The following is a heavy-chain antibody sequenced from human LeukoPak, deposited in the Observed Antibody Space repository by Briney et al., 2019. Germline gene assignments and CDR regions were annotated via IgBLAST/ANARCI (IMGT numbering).Heavy chain of an antibody. CDR2: ITSSSSYI. Sequence: GGSLRLSCAASGFTFSSYTMNWVRQAPGKGLEWVSSITSSSSYIYYADSVKGRFTISRDNAKNSLYLQMNSLRAEDTAVYYCARETGGGWLPTADYWGQGTLVTVSS. CDR1: GFTFSSYT. V-gene: IGHV3-21*01. CDR3: ARETGGGWLPTADY. J-gene: IGHJ4*02. D-gene: IGHD6-19*01.